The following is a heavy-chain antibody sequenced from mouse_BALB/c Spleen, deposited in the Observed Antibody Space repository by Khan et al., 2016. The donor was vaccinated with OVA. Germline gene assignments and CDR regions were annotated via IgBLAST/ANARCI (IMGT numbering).Heavy chain of an antibody. Sequence: VQLQESGAELARPGASVKLSCKASGYTFTRYWMLWVKQRPGQGLEWIGAIYPEDGDTRYTQKFKGKATLTADKSSSTAYMQLSSLASDDSAVYCCASQYGHYFDYWGQGTTLTVSS. CDR1: GYTFTRYW. J-gene: IGHJ2*01. D-gene: IGHD2-10*02. V-gene: IGHV1-87*01. CDR3: ASQYGHYFDY. CDR2: IYPEDGDT.